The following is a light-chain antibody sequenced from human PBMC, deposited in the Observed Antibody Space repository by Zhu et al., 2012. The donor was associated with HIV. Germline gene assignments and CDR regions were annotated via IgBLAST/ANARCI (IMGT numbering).Light chain of an antibody. V-gene: IGKV3-11*01. CDR2: DAS. J-gene: IGKJ4*01. Sequence: IVLTQSPATLSLSPGERATVSCRASGSVRSFLAWYQQKPGQPPRLLIYDASNRATGIPARFSGSGSGTDFTLTISSLEPEDFAVYYCQQRSNWPFTFGGGTKVEIK. CDR3: QQRSNWPFT. CDR1: GSVRSF.